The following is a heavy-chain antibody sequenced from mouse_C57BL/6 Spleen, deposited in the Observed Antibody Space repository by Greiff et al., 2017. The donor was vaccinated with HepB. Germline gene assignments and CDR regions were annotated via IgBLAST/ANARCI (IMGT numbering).Heavy chain of an antibody. CDR1: GFTFSSYA. CDR2: ISDGGSYT. V-gene: IGHV5-4*01. CDR3: ARDPSPGAFDY. D-gene: IGHD3-1*01. Sequence: EVHLVESGGGLVKPGGSLKLSCAASGFTFSSYAMSWVRQTPEKRLEWVATISDGGSYTYYPDNVKGRFTISRDNAKNNLYLQISHLKSEDTAMYYCARDPSPGAFDYWGQGTTLTVSS. J-gene: IGHJ2*01.